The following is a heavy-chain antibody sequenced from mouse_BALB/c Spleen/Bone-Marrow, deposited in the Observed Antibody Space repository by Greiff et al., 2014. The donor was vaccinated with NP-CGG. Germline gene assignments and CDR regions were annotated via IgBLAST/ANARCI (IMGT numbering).Heavy chain of an antibody. Sequence: DVKLEESGGGLVQPGGSLRLSCATSGFSFTDYYMSWVRQPPGKALEWLGFIRNKANGYTTEYSASVKGRFNITRDNSQSILYLKMNTLRAEDRATYYCARDKYYGRYWYFDVWGAGTTVTVSS. J-gene: IGHJ1*01. CDR2: IRNKANGYTT. CDR1: GFSFTDYY. D-gene: IGHD2-1*01. CDR3: ARDKYYGRYWYFDV. V-gene: IGHV7-3*02.